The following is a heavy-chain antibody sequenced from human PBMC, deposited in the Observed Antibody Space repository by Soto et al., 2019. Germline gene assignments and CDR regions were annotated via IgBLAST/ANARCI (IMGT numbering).Heavy chain of an antibody. J-gene: IGHJ4*02. CDR2: FDPEDGET. CDR1: GYTLTELS. CDR3: ATLYSSGWHSPLFDY. V-gene: IGHV1-24*01. D-gene: IGHD6-19*01. Sequence: ASVKVSCKVSGYTLTELSMHWVRQAPGKGLEWMGGFDPEDGETIYAQKFQGRVTMTEDTSTDTAYMELSSLRSEDTAVYYCATLYSSGWHSPLFDYSGQGTLVTVSS.